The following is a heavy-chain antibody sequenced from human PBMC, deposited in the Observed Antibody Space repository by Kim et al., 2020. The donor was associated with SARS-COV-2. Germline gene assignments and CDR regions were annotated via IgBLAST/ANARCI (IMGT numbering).Heavy chain of an antibody. CDR3: TTDGVLAKFAYYYGMDV. V-gene: IGHV3-15*01. CDR1: GFTFSNAW. D-gene: IGHD1-26*01. CDR2: IKSKTDGGTT. J-gene: IGHJ6*02. Sequence: GGSLRLSCAASGFTFSNAWMSWVRQAPGKGLEWVGRIKSKTDGGTTDYAAPVKGRFTISRDDSKNTLYLQMNSLKTEDTAVYYCTTDGVLAKFAYYYGMDVWGQGTTVTVSS.